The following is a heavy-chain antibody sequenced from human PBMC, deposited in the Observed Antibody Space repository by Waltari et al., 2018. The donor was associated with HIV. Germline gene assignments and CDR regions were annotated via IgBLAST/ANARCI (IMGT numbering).Heavy chain of an antibody. CDR1: GFTFSTHG. V-gene: IGHV3-21*05. D-gene: IGHD3-22*01. CDR2: ISSSVINI. CDR3: ARGKLYYHSMGYYDNLPFDY. Sequence: EVQLVESGGALVKPGGSLRLSCTASGFTFSTHGMNWVRQAPGKGVDGVWCISSSVINICDVDSVKGRCTISRANAKNSLYRQMSSLGAEDTGVYYCARGKLYYHSMGYYDNLPFDYGGQGTLVTVSA. J-gene: IGHJ4*02.